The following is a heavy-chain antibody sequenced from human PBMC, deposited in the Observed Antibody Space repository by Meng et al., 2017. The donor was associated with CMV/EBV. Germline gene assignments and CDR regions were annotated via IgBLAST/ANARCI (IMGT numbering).Heavy chain of an antibody. D-gene: IGHD6-6*01. CDR2: ISSSSSYI. Sequence: GESLKISCAASGFTFSSYSMNWVRPAPGKGLEWVSSISSSSSYIYYADSVKGRFTISRDNAKNSLYLQMNSLRAEDTAVYYCARGGIAARLCDYWGQGTLVTVSS. CDR3: ARGGIAARLCDY. V-gene: IGHV3-21*01. CDR1: GFTFSSYS. J-gene: IGHJ4*02.